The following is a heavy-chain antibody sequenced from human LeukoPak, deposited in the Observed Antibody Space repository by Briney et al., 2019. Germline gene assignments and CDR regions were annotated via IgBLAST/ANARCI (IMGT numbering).Heavy chain of an antibody. CDR3: ARRGQWLASYYYYGMDV. V-gene: IGHV4-59*01. Sequence: SETLSLTCTVSGGSISSYYWSWIRQPPGKGLEWIGYIYYSGSTNYNPSLKSRVTISVDTSKNQFSLKLSSVTAADTAVYYCARRGQWLASYYYYGMDVWGQGTTVTVSS. D-gene: IGHD6-19*01. CDR2: IYYSGST. J-gene: IGHJ6*02. CDR1: GGSISSYY.